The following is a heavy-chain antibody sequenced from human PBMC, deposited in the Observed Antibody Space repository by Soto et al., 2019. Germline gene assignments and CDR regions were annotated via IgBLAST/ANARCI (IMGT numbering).Heavy chain of an antibody. D-gene: IGHD3-10*01. V-gene: IGHV1-8*01. CDR3: ATLWFGELLGNDAFDI. CDR2: MNPNSGNT. Sequence: QVPLVQSGAEVKKPGASVKVSCKASGYTFTSYDINWVRQATGQGLEWMGWMNPNSGNTGYAQKFQGRVTMTRNTSISTAYMELSSLRSEDTAVYYCATLWFGELLGNDAFDIWGQGTMVTVSS. CDR1: GYTFTSYD. J-gene: IGHJ3*02.